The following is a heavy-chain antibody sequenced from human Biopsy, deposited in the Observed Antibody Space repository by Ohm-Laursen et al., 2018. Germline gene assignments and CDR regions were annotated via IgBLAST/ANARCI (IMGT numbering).Heavy chain of an antibody. CDR3: ATKLTGYFHH. D-gene: IGHD3-9*01. CDR1: EYTLTELP. J-gene: IGHJ1*01. CDR2: NIPILGTG. V-gene: IGHV1-69*06. Sequence: SVKVSCNVSEYTLTELPIHWVRQAPGRGLEWLGGNIPILGTGNYAQKFQDRVTVAADTSTSTATMELRSLRSDDTAVYYCATKLTGYFHHWGQGTLVSVSS.